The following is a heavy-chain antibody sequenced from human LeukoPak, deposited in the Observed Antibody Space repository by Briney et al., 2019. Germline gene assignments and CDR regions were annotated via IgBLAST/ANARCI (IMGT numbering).Heavy chain of an antibody. Sequence: GGSLRLSCAASGFTFSSYDMNWVRQAPGKGLEWVSSITEDSSYIYYADSVKGRFTISRDNAKNSLSLQMNSLRAEDTAVYYCARHRTASDYWGQGTLVTVSS. CDR1: GFTFSSYD. V-gene: IGHV3-21*01. J-gene: IGHJ4*02. CDR3: ARHRTASDY. CDR2: ITEDSSYI. D-gene: IGHD3-16*02.